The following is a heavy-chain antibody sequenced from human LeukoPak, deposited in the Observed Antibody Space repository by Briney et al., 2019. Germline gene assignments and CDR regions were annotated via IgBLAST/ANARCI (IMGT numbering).Heavy chain of an antibody. CDR2: ISSSGSYI. CDR1: GLTFSSYS. CDR3: GSSYYDSSGYSDY. D-gene: IGHD3-22*01. J-gene: IGHJ4*02. V-gene: IGHV3-21*01. Sequence: GGSLRLSCAASGLTFSSYSMNWVRQAPGRGLEWVSSISSSGSYIYYADSVKGRFTISRDNAKNSLYLQMNSLRAEDTAVYYCGSSYYDSSGYSDYWGQGTLVTVSS.